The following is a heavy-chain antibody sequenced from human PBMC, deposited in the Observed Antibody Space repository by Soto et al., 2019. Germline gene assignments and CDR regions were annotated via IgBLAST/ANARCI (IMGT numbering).Heavy chain of an antibody. CDR3: AKDFEVRGDAFDYYGMDV. J-gene: IGHJ6*02. V-gene: IGHV3-48*02. Sequence: GSLRLSCTASGFTFSSYSMNWVRQAPWKGLEWVSYISSSSSTIYYADSVKGRFTISRDNAKNSLYLQMNSLRDEDTAVYYCAKDFEVRGDAFDYYGMDVWGQGTTVTVSS. CDR2: ISSSSSTI. D-gene: IGHD3-10*01. CDR1: GFTFSSYS.